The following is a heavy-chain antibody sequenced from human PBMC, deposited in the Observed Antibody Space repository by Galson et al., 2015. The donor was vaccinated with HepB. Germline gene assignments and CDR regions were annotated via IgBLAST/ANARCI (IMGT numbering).Heavy chain of an antibody. CDR2: IIPIFGTA. CDR3: ARDGYYGSGSFDY. CDR1: GGTFSSYA. J-gene: IGHJ4*02. Sequence: SVKVSCKASGGTFSSYAISWVRQAPGQGLEWMGGIIPIFGTANYAQKFQGRVTITADESTSTAYMELSSLRSEDTAVYYCARDGYYGSGSFDYWGQGTLVTVSS. D-gene: IGHD3-10*01. V-gene: IGHV1-69*13.